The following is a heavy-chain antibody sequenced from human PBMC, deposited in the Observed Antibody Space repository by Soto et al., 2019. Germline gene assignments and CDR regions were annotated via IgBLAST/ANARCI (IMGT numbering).Heavy chain of an antibody. D-gene: IGHD2-2*01. CDR1: GGSISSYY. CDR2: TYYSGNT. V-gene: IGHV4-59*08. CDR3: ARQLGFCSSTSCYGWYDP. Sequence: SETLSLTCTVSGGSISSYYWSWIRQPPGKGLEWIGFTYYSGNTNYNPSLKSRATISVDTSKNQFSLKLSSVTAADTAVYYCARQLGFCSSTSCYGWYDPWGQGTLVTVSS. J-gene: IGHJ5*02.